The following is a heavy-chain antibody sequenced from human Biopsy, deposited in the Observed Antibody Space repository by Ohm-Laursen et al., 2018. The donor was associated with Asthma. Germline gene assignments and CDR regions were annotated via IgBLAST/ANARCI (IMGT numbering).Heavy chain of an antibody. D-gene: IGHD2-2*01. J-gene: IGHJ4*02. CDR2: INSVFGTT. CDR1: GGTFNTYV. Sequence: SVKVSCKSLGGTFNTYVIGWVRQAPGQGLEWMGGINSVFGTTTYPQKFQDRVTITADDSTSTVYMELSSLRSEDTAVYYCARKAGSCISRTCYSLDFWGQRALVTASS. CDR3: ARKAGSCISRTCYSLDF. V-gene: IGHV1-69*13.